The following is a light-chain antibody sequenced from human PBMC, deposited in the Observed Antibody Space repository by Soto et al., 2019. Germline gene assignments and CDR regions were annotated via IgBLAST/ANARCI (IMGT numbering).Light chain of an antibody. Sequence: DIQMTQSPSSRSASVGGIFTITCRAIQGISTYLNWCQQKPGEAPKRLIYAASTLQRGVPSRFSGRGSGTDLTLTISSLQPDDFATYYCQHYNSYSEAFGQGTQVDI. CDR1: QGISTY. CDR2: AAS. V-gene: IGKV1-39*01. J-gene: IGKJ1*01. CDR3: QHYNSYSEA.